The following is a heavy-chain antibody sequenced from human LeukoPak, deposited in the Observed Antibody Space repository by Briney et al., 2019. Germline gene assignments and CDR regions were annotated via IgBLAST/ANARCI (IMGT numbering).Heavy chain of an antibody. CDR1: GFTFSNYW. CDR3: AKDNYDFWSGYYSDYGMDV. Sequence: GRSLRLSCAASGFTFSNYWMSWVRQAPGKGLEWVSAISGSGGSTYYADSVKGRFTISRDNSKNTLYLQMNSLRAEDTAVYYCAKDNYDFWSGYYSDYGMDVWGQGTTVTVSS. V-gene: IGHV3-23*01. D-gene: IGHD3-3*01. J-gene: IGHJ6*02. CDR2: ISGSGGST.